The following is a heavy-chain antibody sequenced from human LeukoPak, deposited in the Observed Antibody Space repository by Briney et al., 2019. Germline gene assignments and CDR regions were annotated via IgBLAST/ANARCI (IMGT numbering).Heavy chain of an antibody. Sequence: GGSLRLSCVASGFTFSSYTMNWVRQAPGKGLEWVSPISSSRNYIYYADSVKGRFTISRDNAKNSLYLQMNSLRAEDTAVYYCARGQLYYFDSSGSPGVFDIWGQGTMVIVSS. V-gene: IGHV3-21*01. CDR1: GFTFSSYT. J-gene: IGHJ3*02. CDR2: ISSSRNYI. CDR3: ARGQLYYFDSSGSPGVFDI. D-gene: IGHD3-22*01.